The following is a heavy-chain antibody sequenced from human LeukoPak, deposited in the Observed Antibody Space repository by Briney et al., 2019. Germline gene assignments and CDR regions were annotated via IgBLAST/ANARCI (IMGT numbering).Heavy chain of an antibody. Sequence: SETLSLTCTVSGGSISSYYWSWIRQPPGKGLEWIGYIYYISNTNYNPSLKSRVTMSVDPSKNQFSLKLNSVTAADTAAYYCARTQSQSGSYRYYFGYWGQGTLVTVSS. D-gene: IGHD1-26*01. J-gene: IGHJ4*02. V-gene: IGHV4-59*01. CDR1: GGSISSYY. CDR3: ARTQSQSGSYRYYFGY. CDR2: IYYISNT.